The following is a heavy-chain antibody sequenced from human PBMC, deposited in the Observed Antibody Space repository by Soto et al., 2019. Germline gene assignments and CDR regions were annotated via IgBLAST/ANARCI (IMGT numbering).Heavy chain of an antibody. CDR1: GFTFSRYG. Sequence: GGSLRLSCAASGFTFSRYGMHWVRQAPGKGLEWVAIIWYDGSNKYYADSVKGRFTISRDNSKNTLYLQMNSLRAEDTAVYYCARDRSSRMSLDYWGQGTLVTVSS. J-gene: IGHJ4*02. CDR2: IWYDGSNK. D-gene: IGHD6-13*01. V-gene: IGHV3-33*01. CDR3: ARDRSSRMSLDY.